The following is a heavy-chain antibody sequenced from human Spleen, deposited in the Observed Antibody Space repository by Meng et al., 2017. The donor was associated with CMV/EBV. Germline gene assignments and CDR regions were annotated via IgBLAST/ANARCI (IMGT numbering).Heavy chain of an antibody. Sequence: GSLRLSCTLSGGSVSSGSYYWSWIRQPPGKGLEWIGYIYYSGSTNYNPSLKSRVTISVDTSKNQFSLKLSSVTAADTAVYYCARRVYSNYYYYGMDVWGQGTTVTVSS. CDR2: IYYSGST. D-gene: IGHD4-11*01. J-gene: IGHJ6*02. V-gene: IGHV4-61*01. CDR3: ARRVYSNYYYYGMDV. CDR1: GGSVSSGSYY.